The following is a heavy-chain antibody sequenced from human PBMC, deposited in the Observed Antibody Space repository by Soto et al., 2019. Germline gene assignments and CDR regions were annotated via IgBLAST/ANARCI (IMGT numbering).Heavy chain of an antibody. J-gene: IGHJ4*02. CDR1: GFTFSNYD. V-gene: IGHV3-30*18. CDR2: ISYDGNNK. CDR3: AKRSLYYFDY. Sequence: QVQLVESGGGVVQPGRSLRLSCAASGFTFSNYDMHWVRQAPGKGLEWVAVISYDGNNKYYADSVKGRFTISSDNSKNTLYLQMNSLRAEDTAVYFCAKRSLYYFDYWGQGTLVTVSS.